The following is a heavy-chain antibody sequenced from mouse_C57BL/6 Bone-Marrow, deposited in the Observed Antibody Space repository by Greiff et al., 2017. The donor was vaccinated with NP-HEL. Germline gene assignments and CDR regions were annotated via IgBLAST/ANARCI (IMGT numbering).Heavy chain of an antibody. J-gene: IGHJ4*01. D-gene: IGHD1-1*01. Sequence: EVQGVESGGGLVQPGGSLKLSCAASGFTFSDYGMAWVRQAPRKGPEWVAFISNLAYSIYYADTVTGRFTISRENAKNTLYLEMSSLRSEDTAMYYCARGTTVVPYAMDYWGQGTSVTVSS. V-gene: IGHV5-15*01. CDR3: ARGTTVVPYAMDY. CDR2: ISNLAYSI. CDR1: GFTFSDYG.